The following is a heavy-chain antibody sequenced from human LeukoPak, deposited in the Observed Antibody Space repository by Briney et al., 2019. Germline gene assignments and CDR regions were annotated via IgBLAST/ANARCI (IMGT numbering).Heavy chain of an antibody. V-gene: IGHV3-21*01. CDR1: GFSFRSHW. CDR2: ISSSSSYI. J-gene: IGHJ6*03. D-gene: IGHD2-2*01. Sequence: GGSLRLSCAASGFSFRSHWMAWVRQAPGKGLEWVSSISSSSSYIYYADSVKGRFTISRDNAKNSLYLQMNSLRAEDTAVYYCARTNIVVVPAAQSYYYYMDVWGKGTTVTVSS. CDR3: ARTNIVVVPAAQSYYYYMDV.